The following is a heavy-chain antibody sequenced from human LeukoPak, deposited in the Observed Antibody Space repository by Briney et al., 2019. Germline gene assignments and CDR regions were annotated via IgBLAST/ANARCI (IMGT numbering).Heavy chain of an antibody. Sequence: PGGSLRLSCAASGFIISSKYMSWVRQAPGKGLERVSAISGSGGSTYYADSVKGRFTISRDNSKNTLYLQMNSLRAEDTAVYYCARDLVPAAHRVHDAFDIWGQGTMVTVSS. D-gene: IGHD2-2*01. CDR1: GFIISSKY. CDR2: ISGSGGST. J-gene: IGHJ3*02. V-gene: IGHV3-23*01. CDR3: ARDLVPAAHRVHDAFDI.